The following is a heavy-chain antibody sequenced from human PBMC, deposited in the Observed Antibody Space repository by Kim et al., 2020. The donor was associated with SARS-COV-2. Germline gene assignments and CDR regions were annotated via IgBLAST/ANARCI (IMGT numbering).Heavy chain of an antibody. V-gene: IGHV7-4-1*02. CDR1: GYTFTNYA. J-gene: IGHJ4*02. D-gene: IGHD3-16*02. CDR3: ARVIWGSYRYTDS. Sequence: ASVKVSCKASGYTFTNYAISWVRQAPGQGLEWMGWINIDTGNPTYAQAFTGRFVFSVDTSVSTTYLQISSLKADDTALYYCARVIWGSYRYTDSWGQGTLVTVSS. CDR2: INIDTGNP.